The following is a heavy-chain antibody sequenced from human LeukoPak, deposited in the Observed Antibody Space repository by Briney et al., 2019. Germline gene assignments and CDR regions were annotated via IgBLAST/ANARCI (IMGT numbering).Heavy chain of an antibody. Sequence: SETLSLTCAVYGGSSSGYYWSWIRQPPGKGLEWIGEINHSGSTNYNPSLKSRVTVSVDTSKNQFSLKLSSVTAADTAVYYCARLGTTVVTYYFDYWGQGTLVTVSS. CDR2: INHSGST. J-gene: IGHJ4*02. CDR3: ARLGTTVVTYYFDY. V-gene: IGHV4-34*01. CDR1: GGSSSGYY. D-gene: IGHD4-23*01.